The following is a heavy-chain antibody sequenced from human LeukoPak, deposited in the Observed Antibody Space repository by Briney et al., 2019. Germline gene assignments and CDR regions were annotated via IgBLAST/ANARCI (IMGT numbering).Heavy chain of an antibody. Sequence: SVKVSRKASGYTFTNYYMQWARQAPGQGLEWMGGIIPIFGTANYAQKFQGRVTITADESTSTAYMELSSLRSEDTAVYYCARENYDSSGYYSFNYYYYMDVWGKGTTVTVSS. V-gene: IGHV1-69*13. CDR3: ARENYDSSGYYSFNYYYYMDV. J-gene: IGHJ6*03. CDR1: GYTFTNYY. CDR2: IIPIFGTA. D-gene: IGHD3-22*01.